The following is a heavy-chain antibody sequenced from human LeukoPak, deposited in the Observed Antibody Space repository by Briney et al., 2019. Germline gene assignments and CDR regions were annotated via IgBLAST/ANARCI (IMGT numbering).Heavy chain of an antibody. CDR2: IKRDGSEK. Sequence: PGGSLRLSCAAFGFTFSRYWMSWVRQAPGKGPEWVANIKRDGSEKHYVDSVKGRFTISRDNANNSLYLQMNSLRAEDTAVYYCARWGSNLPDDAFDIWGQGTMVTVSS. J-gene: IGHJ3*02. CDR3: ARWGSNLPDDAFDI. D-gene: IGHD6-13*01. CDR1: GFTFSRYW. V-gene: IGHV3-7*01.